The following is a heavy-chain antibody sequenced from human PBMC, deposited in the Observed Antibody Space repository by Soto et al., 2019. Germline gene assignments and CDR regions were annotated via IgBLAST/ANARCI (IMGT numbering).Heavy chain of an antibody. V-gene: IGHV1-58*01. Sequence: AVKVSCKASGFTFTSSAVQWVRQARGQRLEWIGWIVVGSGNTNYTQKFQERVTITRDMSTSTAYMELSSLRSEDTAVYYCAAEGVADTAMVLDAFDIWGQGTMVTVSS. D-gene: IGHD5-18*01. J-gene: IGHJ3*02. CDR1: GFTFTSSA. CDR3: AAEGVADTAMVLDAFDI. CDR2: IVVGSGNT.